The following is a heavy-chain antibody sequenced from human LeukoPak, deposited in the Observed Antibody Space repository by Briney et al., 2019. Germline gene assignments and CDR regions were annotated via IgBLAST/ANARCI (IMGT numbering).Heavy chain of an antibody. CDR2: IWYDGGNK. Sequence: GGSLRLSCVASGFTFSRYGMHWVRQAPGKGLEWVAVIWYDGGNKDYPDSVKGRSTISRDNSKNTLYLQMNSLRAEDTAVYYCVTNRVGTAAYYFDNWGQGTLVTVSS. CDR3: VTNRVGTAAYYFDN. J-gene: IGHJ4*02. CDR1: GFTFSRYG. D-gene: IGHD5-12*01. V-gene: IGHV3-33*01.